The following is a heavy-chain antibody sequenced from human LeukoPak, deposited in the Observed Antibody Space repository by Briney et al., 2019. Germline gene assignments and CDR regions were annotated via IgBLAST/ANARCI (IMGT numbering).Heavy chain of an antibody. V-gene: IGHV1-18*01. CDR3: ARVSSTSSYFDFWSGYAFDL. CDR2: FSGYNGKT. J-gene: IGHJ5*02. D-gene: IGHD3-3*01. CDR1: GSIFTSYV. Sequence: GALVKASCNASGSIFTSYVFTWVRRAPGHGLECMGWFSGYNGKTHYAQKVQDRVTLTTDTSATTVYMKLWRLRLDDTAVYYCARVSSTSSYFDFWSGYAFDLWGQGTPVILSS.